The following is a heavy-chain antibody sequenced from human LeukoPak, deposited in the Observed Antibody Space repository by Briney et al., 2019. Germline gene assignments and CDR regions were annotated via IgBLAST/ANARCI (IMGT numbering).Heavy chain of an antibody. Sequence: GGSLRLSCAASGFMFSKYWMNWVRQAPGKGLEWVSSISSSSSYIYYADSVKGRFTISRDNAKNSLYLQMNSLRAEDTAVYYCTAEDGYNQIDYWGQGTLVTVSS. J-gene: IGHJ4*02. CDR1: GFMFSKYW. CDR3: TAEDGYNQIDY. D-gene: IGHD5-24*01. CDR2: ISSSSSYI. V-gene: IGHV3-21*01.